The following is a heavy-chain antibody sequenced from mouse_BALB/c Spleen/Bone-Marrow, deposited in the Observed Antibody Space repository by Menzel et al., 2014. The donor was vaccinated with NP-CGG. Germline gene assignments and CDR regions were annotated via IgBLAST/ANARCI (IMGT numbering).Heavy chain of an antibody. V-gene: IGHV2-9*02. J-gene: IGHJ1*01. D-gene: IGHD2-1*01. CDR1: GFSLKNYG. Sequence: ESGPGLVAPSQSLSITCTVSGFSLKNYGVHWVRQPPGKGLEWLGGIGTGGGTNYNSALMSRLSISIDNSKSQVFLKMNSLQTDDTAMYYCARDWAYGNWYFDVWGAGTPVTVSS. CDR3: ARDWAYGNWYFDV. CDR2: IGTGGGT.